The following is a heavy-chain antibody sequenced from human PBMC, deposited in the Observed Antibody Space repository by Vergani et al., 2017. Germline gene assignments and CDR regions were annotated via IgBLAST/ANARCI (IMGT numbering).Heavy chain of an antibody. V-gene: IGHV3-30*18. CDR3: AKDISDLTSGYSSTYGMDV. CDR2: ISYDGSNK. Sequence: QVQLVESGGGVVKPGRSLRLSCAASGFTFSSYGMHWVRQAPGKGLEWVAVISYDGSNKYYADSVKGRVTISRDNSKNTLYLQMNSLRAEDTAVYYCAKDISDLTSGYSSTYGMDVWGQGTTGTVSS. J-gene: IGHJ6*02. D-gene: IGHD6-13*01. CDR1: GFTFSSYG.